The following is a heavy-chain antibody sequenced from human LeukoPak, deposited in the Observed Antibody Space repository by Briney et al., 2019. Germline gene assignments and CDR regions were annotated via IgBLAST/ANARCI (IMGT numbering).Heavy chain of an antibody. Sequence: PGGSLRLSCEASGFIFSHHGMHWVRQAPGKGLEWVAVIWYDESNRYYADSVKGRFTISRDNSQNTSYLQMNRLGAEDTGVYYCAGDDPRYRGDYYTGMDVWGQGTTVTVSS. D-gene: IGHD3-3*01. CDR2: IWYDESNR. CDR3: AGDDPRYRGDYYTGMDV. J-gene: IGHJ6*02. CDR1: GFIFSHHG. V-gene: IGHV3-33*01.